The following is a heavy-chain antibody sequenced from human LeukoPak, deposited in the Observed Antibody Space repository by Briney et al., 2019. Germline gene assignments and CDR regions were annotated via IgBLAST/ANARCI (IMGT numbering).Heavy chain of an antibody. D-gene: IGHD6-13*01. CDR1: GFTFRSYG. V-gene: IGHV3-33*01. CDR3: AREVSSSSWALPYYYYYGMDV. J-gene: IGHJ6*02. Sequence: GGSLRLSCAASGFTFRSYGMHWVRQAPGKGLEWVAVIWYDGSNKYYADSVKGRFTISRDNSKNTLYLQMNSLRAEDTAVYYCAREVSSSSWALPYYYYYGMDVWGQGTTVTVSS. CDR2: IWYDGSNK.